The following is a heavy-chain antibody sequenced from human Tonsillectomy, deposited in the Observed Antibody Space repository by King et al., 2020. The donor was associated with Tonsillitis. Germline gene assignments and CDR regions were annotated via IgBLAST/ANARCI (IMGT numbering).Heavy chain of an antibody. CDR2: IYYSGST. V-gene: IGHV4-61*01. D-gene: IGHD2-8*01. J-gene: IGHJ5*02. CDR1: GGSVSSGSYF. CDR3: ARGGYCTNGVCYPYNWFDP. Sequence: QLQESGPGLGKSSETLSLTCTVSGGSVSSGSYFWSWIRQPPGKGLEWIGYIYYSGSTNYNPPLKSRVSISVDTSKNQFSLRLSSVTAADTAVYHCARGGYCTNGVCYPYNWFDPWGQGTLVTVSS.